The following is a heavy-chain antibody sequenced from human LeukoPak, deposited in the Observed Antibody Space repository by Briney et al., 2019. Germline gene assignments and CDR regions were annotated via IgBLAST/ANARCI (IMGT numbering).Heavy chain of an antibody. CDR2: MNPNSGNT. D-gene: IGHD6-19*01. J-gene: IGHJ6*02. Sequence: GASVKVSCKASGYTFTSYDINWVRQATGQGLEWMGWMNPNSGNTGYAQKFQGRVTMTRNTSISTAYMELSSLRSEDTAVYYCARDPSSGWYYYYYYYGMDVWGQGTTVTVSS. CDR1: GYTFTSYD. CDR3: ARDPSSGWYYYYYYYGMDV. V-gene: IGHV1-8*01.